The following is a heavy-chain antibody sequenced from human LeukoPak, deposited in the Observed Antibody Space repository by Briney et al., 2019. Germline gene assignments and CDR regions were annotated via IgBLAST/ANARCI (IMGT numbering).Heavy chain of an antibody. CDR3: ARGLSTVTPLNSHSWFDP. CDR1: GGSISSYY. CDR2: IFYSGST. D-gene: IGHD4-17*01. V-gene: IGHV4-59*01. Sequence: PSETLSLTCTVSGGSISSYYWSWIRQSLEKGLEWIGHIFYSGSTNYNPSLKSRVTISVDTSKNQFSLKLSFVTAADTAVYYCARGLSTVTPLNSHSWFDPWGQGTPVTVSS. J-gene: IGHJ5*02.